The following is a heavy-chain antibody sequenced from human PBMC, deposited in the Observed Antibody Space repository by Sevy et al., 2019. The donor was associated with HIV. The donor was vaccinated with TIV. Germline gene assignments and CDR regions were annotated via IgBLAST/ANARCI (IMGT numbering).Heavy chain of an antibody. Sequence: ASVKVSCKVSGYTLTELSMHWVRQAPGKGLEWMGGFDPEDGETIYAQKFQGRVTMTEDTSTDTAYMELSSLRSEDTAVYCCATGGRHATLRGNYYGSGTFLDAFDIWGQGTMVTVSS. V-gene: IGHV1-24*01. J-gene: IGHJ3*02. D-gene: IGHD3-10*01. CDR1: GYTLTELS. CDR3: ATGGRHATLRGNYYGSGTFLDAFDI. CDR2: FDPEDGET.